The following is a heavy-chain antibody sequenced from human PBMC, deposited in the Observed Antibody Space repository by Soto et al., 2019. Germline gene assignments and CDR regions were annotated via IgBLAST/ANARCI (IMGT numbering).Heavy chain of an antibody. D-gene: IGHD2-8*01. CDR1: GLNFNNAW. CDR3: ATGKNSPSLIPWY. Sequence: EVQLVESGGGLVKPGGSLRLSCSGSGLNFNNAWLNWVRQAPGKGPAWVGRIKSKTDGGTTDYAAPMRGRFTISRDDSKNTLYLQMNSLKTEDTAVYYCATGKNSPSLIPWYWGRGTLVTVSS. CDR2: IKSKTDGGTT. J-gene: IGHJ4*02. V-gene: IGHV3-15*07.